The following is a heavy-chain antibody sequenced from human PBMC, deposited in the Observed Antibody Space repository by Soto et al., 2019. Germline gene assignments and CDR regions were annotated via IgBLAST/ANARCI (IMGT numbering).Heavy chain of an antibody. D-gene: IGHD3-3*01. CDR2: ISSSSSYI. CDR3: ASYYDFWSGYYYYYGMDV. J-gene: IGHJ6*02. V-gene: IGHV3-21*01. CDR1: GSTFSSYS. Sequence: GGSLRLSCAASGSTFSSYSMNWVRQAPGKGLEWVSSISSSSSYIYYADSVKGRFTISRDNAKNSLYLQMNSLRAEDTAVYYCASYYDFWSGYYYYYGMDVWGQGTTVTVSS.